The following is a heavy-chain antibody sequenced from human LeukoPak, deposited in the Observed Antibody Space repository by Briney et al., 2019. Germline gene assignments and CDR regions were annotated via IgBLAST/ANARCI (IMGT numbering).Heavy chain of an antibody. V-gene: IGHV1-8*01. J-gene: IGHJ4*02. D-gene: IGHD3-22*01. Sequence: ASVKVSCKASGYTFTSYDINWVRQATGQGLEWMGWMNPNSGNTGYAQKFQGRVTMTRNTSISTAYMELSSLRSEDTAVYYCAADPRYDSSGYYYVTFDYWGQGTLVTVSS. CDR1: GYTFTSYD. CDR2: MNPNSGNT. CDR3: AADPRYDSSGYYYVTFDY.